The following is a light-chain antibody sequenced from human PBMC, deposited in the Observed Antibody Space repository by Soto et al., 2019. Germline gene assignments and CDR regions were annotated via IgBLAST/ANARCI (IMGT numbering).Light chain of an antibody. J-gene: IGKJ1*01. CDR2: GAS. Sequence: EIVLTQSPGSLSLSPGERATLSCRASQSVSSTFFAWYQQGPGQAPRLLMYGASSRATGIPESFSGSGSGTDLTLTISRLEPEDVVVYYCQQFDSSVTFGQGTKVEIK. V-gene: IGKV3-20*01. CDR3: QQFDSSVT. CDR1: QSVSSTF.